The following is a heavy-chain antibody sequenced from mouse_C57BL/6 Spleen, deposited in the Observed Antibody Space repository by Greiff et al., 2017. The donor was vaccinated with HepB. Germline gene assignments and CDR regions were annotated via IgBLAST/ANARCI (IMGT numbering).Heavy chain of an antibody. Sequence: VQLQQSGPELVKPGASVKISCKASGYTFTDYYMNWVKQSHGKSLEWIGDINPNNGGTSYNQKFKGKATLTVDKSSSTAYMELRSLTSEDSAVYYCARERVTTVDYFDYWGQGTTLTVSS. CDR1: GYTFTDYY. V-gene: IGHV1-26*01. CDR2: INPNNGGT. CDR3: ARERVTTVDYFDY. J-gene: IGHJ2*01. D-gene: IGHD1-1*01.